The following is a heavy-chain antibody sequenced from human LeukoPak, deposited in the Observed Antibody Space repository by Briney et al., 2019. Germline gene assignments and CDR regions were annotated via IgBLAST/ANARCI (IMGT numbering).Heavy chain of an antibody. CDR1: GDSVSSNISA. CDR3: ARAFRRDDAFDI. V-gene: IGHV6-1*01. J-gene: IGHJ3*02. Sequence: SQTLSLTCAISGDSVSSNISAWNWIRQSPSRGLEWLGRTYYKSKWFNDYAASVKSRITINPDTSKNQFSLQLNSVTPEDAAVYYCARAFRRDDAFDIWGQGTMVTVSS. CDR2: TYYKSKWFN. D-gene: IGHD3-16*01.